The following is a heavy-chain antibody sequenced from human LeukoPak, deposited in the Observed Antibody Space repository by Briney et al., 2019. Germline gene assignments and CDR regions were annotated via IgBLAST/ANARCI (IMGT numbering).Heavy chain of an antibody. J-gene: IGHJ6*03. CDR2: MNPNSGNT. Sequence: GASVSVSCKASGYTFTNFDINWVRQAPGQGLEWMGWMNPNSGNTGYAQKFQGRVTMTMNTSITTAYMELSSLISEDTAVYYCARGPQWRGDSYYIDVWGRGTTVTVSS. CDR1: GYTFTNFD. CDR3: ARGPQWRGDSYYIDV. V-gene: IGHV1-8*01. D-gene: IGHD6-19*01.